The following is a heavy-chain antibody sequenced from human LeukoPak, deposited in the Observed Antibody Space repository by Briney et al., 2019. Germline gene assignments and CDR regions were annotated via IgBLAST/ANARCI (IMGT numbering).Heavy chain of an antibody. V-gene: IGHV3-74*01. CDR2: INSDGSST. J-gene: IGHJ6*02. D-gene: IGHD3-9*01. Sequence: GGSLRLSCAASGFTFSSYWMHWVRQAPGKGLVWVSRINSDGSSTSYADSVKGRFTISRDSPKNTLYLQMNSLRAEDTAVYYCARDNQAWLSIYYYGMDVWGQGTTVTVSS. CDR1: GFTFSSYW. CDR3: ARDNQAWLSIYYYGMDV.